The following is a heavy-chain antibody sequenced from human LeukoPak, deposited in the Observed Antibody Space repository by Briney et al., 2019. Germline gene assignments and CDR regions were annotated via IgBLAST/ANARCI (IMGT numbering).Heavy chain of an antibody. D-gene: IGHD3-10*01. CDR3: ARHMEHTAKRSYWFDP. V-gene: IGHV5-51*01. CDR2: IDPGDSTT. J-gene: IGHJ5*02. Sequence: GESLKISCKASGYNFPYYWIGWVRQVPGKRLEWMGIIDPGDSTTRYSPSFQGQVTISVDKSITTAYLHWRSLKASDSAMYYCARHMEHTAKRSYWFDPWGQGTLVTVSS. CDR1: GYNFPYYW.